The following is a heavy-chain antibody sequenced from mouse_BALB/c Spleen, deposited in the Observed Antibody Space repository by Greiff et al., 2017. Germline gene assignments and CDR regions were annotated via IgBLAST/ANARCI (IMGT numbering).Heavy chain of an antibody. Sequence: QVQLKQPGAELVKPGASVKLSCKASGYTFTSYWMHWVKQRPGQGLEWIGEINPSNGRTNYNEKFKSKATLTVDKSSSTAYMQLSSLTSEDSAVYYCARGGFSNWLFAYWGQGTLVTVSA. CDR3: ARGGFSNWLFAY. J-gene: IGHJ3*01. V-gene: IGHV1S81*02. CDR2: INPSNGRT. D-gene: IGHD4-1*01. CDR1: GYTFTSYW.